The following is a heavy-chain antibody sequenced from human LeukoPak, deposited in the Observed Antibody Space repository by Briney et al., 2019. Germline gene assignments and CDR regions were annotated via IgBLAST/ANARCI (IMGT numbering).Heavy chain of an antibody. CDR1: GFTFSSYG. CDR3: AKDWRGQVGGYYFDY. V-gene: IGHV3-33*06. D-gene: IGHD6-19*01. CDR2: IWYDGSKQ. Sequence: GGSLRLSYAASGFTFSSYGMHWVRQAPGKGLEWVALIWYDGSKQYYADSVKGQFTISRDNSKNTLHLQMNSLRAEDTAVYCCAKDWRGQVGGYYFDYWGQGTLVTVSS. J-gene: IGHJ4*02.